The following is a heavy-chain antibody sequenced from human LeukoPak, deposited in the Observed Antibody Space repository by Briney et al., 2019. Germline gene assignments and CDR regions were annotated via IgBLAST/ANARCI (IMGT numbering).Heavy chain of an antibody. J-gene: IGHJ3*02. D-gene: IGHD6-13*01. V-gene: IGHV1-69*13. CDR3: ASCRNINWYRAFDI. CDR1: GGTFSSYA. Sequence: SVKVSCKASGGTFSSYAISWVRQAPGQGLEWMGGIIPIFGTANYAQKFQGRVTITADESTSTAYMELSSPRSEDTAVYYCASCRNINWYRAFDIWGQGTMVTVSS. CDR2: IIPIFGTA.